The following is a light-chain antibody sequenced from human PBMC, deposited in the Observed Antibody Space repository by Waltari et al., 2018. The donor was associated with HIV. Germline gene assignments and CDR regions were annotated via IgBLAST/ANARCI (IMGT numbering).Light chain of an antibody. CDR2: GDN. CDR1: NSNMGSDV. J-gene: IGLJ1*01. Sequence: QSVLTQPHSASGTPVQRVIISCSGSNSNMGSDVVNWYQQLPGTAPNLLIYGDNERPSGVPDRFSGSKSGASASLAISDLQSEDEAEYYCAAWDARLNEYLFGTGTKGTVL. V-gene: IGLV1-44*01. CDR3: AAWDARLNEYL.